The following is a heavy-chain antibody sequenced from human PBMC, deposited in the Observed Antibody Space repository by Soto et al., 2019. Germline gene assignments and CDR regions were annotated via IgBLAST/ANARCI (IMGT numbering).Heavy chain of an antibody. V-gene: IGHV1-69*13. J-gene: IGHJ4*02. CDR3: ARSLSPPNSSGWYGN. CDR2: IIPIFGTA. Sequence: SVKVSCKASGGTFSSYAISWVRQAPGQGLEWMGGIIPIFGTANCAQKFQGRVTITADESTSTAYMELSSLRSEDTAVYYCARSLSPPNSSGWYGNWGQGTLVTVSS. CDR1: GGTFSSYA. D-gene: IGHD6-19*01.